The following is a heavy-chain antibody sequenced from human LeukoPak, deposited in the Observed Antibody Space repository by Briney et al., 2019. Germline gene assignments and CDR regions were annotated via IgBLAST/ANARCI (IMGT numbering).Heavy chain of an antibody. CDR2: INPNSGGT. CDR3: ARTYNWNDGVLGF. J-gene: IGHJ4*02. Sequence: GASVKVSCKASGYIFTGYYMHWVRQAPGQGLEWMGWINPNSGGTNYAQKFQGRVTMTRDTSISTAYMELTRLTSDDTAVYYCARTYNWNDGVLGFWGQGTMVTVSS. CDR1: GYIFTGYY. D-gene: IGHD1-20*01. V-gene: IGHV1-2*02.